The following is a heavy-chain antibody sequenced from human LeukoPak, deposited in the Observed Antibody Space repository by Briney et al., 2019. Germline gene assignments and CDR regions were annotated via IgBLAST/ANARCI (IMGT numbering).Heavy chain of an antibody. CDR1: GGSISSGGYY. V-gene: IGHV4-31*03. D-gene: IGHD3-22*01. CDR3: ARYSGYYLSYFDY. J-gene: IGHJ4*02. CDR2: IYYSGST. Sequence: SETLSLTCTVSGGSISSGGYYWSWIRQHPGKGLEWLGYIYYSGSTNYNPSLKSRVTISVDTSKNQFSLKLSSVTAADTAVYYCARYSGYYLSYFDYWGQGTLVTVSS.